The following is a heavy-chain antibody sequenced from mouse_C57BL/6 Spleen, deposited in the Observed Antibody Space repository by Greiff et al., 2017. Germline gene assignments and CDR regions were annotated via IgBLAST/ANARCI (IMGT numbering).Heavy chain of an antibody. CDR1: GFTFSDYY. J-gene: IGHJ2*01. Sequence: EVQLQESGGGLVQPGGSLKLSCAASGFTFSDYYMYWVRQTPEKRLEWVAYISNGGGSTYYPDTVKGRFTISRDNAKNTLYLQMSRLKSEDTAMYYCARHAGTGLDYWGQGTTLTVSS. CDR3: ARHAGTGLDY. D-gene: IGHD4-1*01. CDR2: ISNGGGST. V-gene: IGHV5-12*01.